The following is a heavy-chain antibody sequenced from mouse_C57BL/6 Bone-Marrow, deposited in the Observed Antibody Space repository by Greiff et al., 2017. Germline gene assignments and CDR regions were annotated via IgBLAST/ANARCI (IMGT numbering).Heavy chain of an antibody. V-gene: IGHV1-69*01. CDR1: GYTFTSYW. CDR2: IDPSDSYT. J-gene: IGHJ2*01. CDR3: ASGCFDY. Sequence: QVQLQQPGAELVMPGASVKLSCKASGYTFTSYWMHWVKQRPGQGLEWIGEIDPSDSYTNSNQKFKGKSTLTVDKTSSTAYMQLSSLTSEDSAVSYCASGCFDYWGQGTTLTVSS.